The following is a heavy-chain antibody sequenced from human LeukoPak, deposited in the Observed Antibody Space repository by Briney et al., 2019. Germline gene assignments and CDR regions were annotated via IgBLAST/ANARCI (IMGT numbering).Heavy chain of an antibody. Sequence: SQTLSLTCTVSGGSITSGGYSWSWIRQPPGKALECLGYIHYGDKTYYNPSLRSRLTMSVDTSKNQLSLELRSVTAADTAVYYCARHLPTKVYYYYYMDVWGKGTTVTVSS. V-gene: IGHV4-30-2*01. CDR2: IHYGDKT. J-gene: IGHJ6*03. D-gene: IGHD2-8*01. CDR3: ARHLPTKVYYYYYMDV. CDR1: GGSITSGGYS.